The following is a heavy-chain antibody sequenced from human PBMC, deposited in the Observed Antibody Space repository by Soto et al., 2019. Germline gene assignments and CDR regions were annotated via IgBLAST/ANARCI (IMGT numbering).Heavy chain of an antibody. CDR2: INAGNGRE. CDR1: GYTFTSYT. CDR3: ARGGGWVGEASFDS. Sequence: QVQLEQSGAEVKKPGASVKVSCKTSGYTFTSYTLHWVRQAPGQGLEWMGWINAGNGREKYSQRFQDRVSLSTDKPATPAYMELRSLRSETTAVYFWARGGGWVGEASFDSWGQGTQVTVSS. D-gene: IGHD3-10*01. V-gene: IGHV1-3*01. J-gene: IGHJ4*02.